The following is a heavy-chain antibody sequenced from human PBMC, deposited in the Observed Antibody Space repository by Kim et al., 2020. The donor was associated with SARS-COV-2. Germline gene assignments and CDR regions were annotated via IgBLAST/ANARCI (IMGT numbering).Heavy chain of an antibody. CDR2: IYYSGST. V-gene: IGHV4-31*03. CDR1: GGSISSGGYY. Sequence: SETLSLTCTVSGGSISSGGYYWSWIRQHPGKGLVWIGYIYYSGSTYYNPSLKSRVTISVDTSKNQFSLKLSSVTAADTAVYYCARDKHYGDYGYGVNNWFDPWGQGTLVTVSS. CDR3: ARDKHYGDYGYGVNNWFDP. J-gene: IGHJ5*02. D-gene: IGHD4-17*01.